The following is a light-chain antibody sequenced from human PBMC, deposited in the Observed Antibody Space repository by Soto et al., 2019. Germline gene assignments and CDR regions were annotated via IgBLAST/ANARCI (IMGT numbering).Light chain of an antibody. Sequence: ETVMTQSPVTLSVSPGKTATLSCRASQSVTRNLAWYQQKPGQPPRLLIYGASTRATGIPARFSGSGSGTEFTLTITSLQCEDFAVYYCQQYDNWPPYTFGQGTKLEIK. V-gene: IGKV3-15*01. CDR2: GAS. CDR3: QQYDNWPPYT. J-gene: IGKJ2*01. CDR1: QSVTRN.